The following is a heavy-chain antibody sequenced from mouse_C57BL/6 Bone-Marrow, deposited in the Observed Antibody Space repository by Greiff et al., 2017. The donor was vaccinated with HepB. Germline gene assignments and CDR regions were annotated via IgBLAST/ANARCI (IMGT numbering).Heavy chain of an antibody. CDR2: ISYSGST. D-gene: IGHD2-2*01. CDR1: GYSITSDY. CDR3: ARSAYGYNYAMDY. V-gene: IGHV3-8*01. J-gene: IGHJ4*01. Sequence: VQLKESGPGLAKPSQTLSLTCSVPGYSITSDYWNWIRKFPGNKLEYMGYISYSGSTYYNPSLKSRISITRDTSKNQYYLQLNSVTTEDTATYYCARSAYGYNYAMDYWGQGTSVTVSS.